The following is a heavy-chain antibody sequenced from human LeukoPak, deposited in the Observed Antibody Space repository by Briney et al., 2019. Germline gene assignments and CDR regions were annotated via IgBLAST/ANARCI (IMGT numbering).Heavy chain of an antibody. CDR1: GFTFSSYW. J-gene: IGHJ4*02. CDR2: IKQDGSEK. CDR3: ARDSRSGDFWSGTFDY. V-gene: IGHV3-7*01. D-gene: IGHD3-3*01. Sequence: GGSLRLSCAASGFTFSSYWVSWVRQAPGKGLEWVANIKQDGSEKYYVDSVKGRFTISRDNAKNSLYLQMNSLRAEDTAVYYCARDSRSGDFWSGTFDYWGRGTLVTVSS.